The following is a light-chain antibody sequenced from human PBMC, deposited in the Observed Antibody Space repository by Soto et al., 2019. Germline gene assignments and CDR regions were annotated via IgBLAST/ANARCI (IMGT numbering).Light chain of an antibody. CDR1: SSDVASYDL. V-gene: IGLV2-23*02. J-gene: IGLJ3*02. CDR2: EVT. CDR3: CSYAGSSTWV. Sequence: QSALTQPASVSGSTGQSITISCTGTSSDVASYDLVSWYQHHPGKAPKLMIYEVTKRPSGVSNRFSGSKSGNTASLTISGLQAEDEADYYCCSYAGSSTWVFGGGTKVTVL.